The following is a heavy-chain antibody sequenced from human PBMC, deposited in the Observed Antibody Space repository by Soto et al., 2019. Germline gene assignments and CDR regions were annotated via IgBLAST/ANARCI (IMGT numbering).Heavy chain of an antibody. D-gene: IGHD2-21*02. V-gene: IGHV3-33*01. J-gene: IGHJ5*02. CDR3: ARQAYCGGDCYLNNWFDP. CDR2: IWYDGSNK. CDR1: GFTFSSYG. Sequence: GGSLRLSCAASGFTFSSYGMHWVRQAPGKGLEWVAVIWYDGSNKYYADSVKGRFTISRDNSKNTVHLQMNSLRAEDTAVYYCARQAYCGGDCYLNNWFDPWGQGTLVTVSS.